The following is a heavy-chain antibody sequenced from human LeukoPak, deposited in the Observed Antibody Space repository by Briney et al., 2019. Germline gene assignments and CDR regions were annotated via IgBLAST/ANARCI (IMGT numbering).Heavy chain of an antibody. J-gene: IGHJ4*02. Sequence: ASVKVSCKASGGTFSSYAISWVRQAPGQGLEWMGRIIPILGIANYAQKFQGRVTITADKSTSTAYMELRSLRSDDTAVYYCARALRRGYSGHHYWGQGTLVTVSS. CDR2: IIPILGIA. D-gene: IGHD5-12*01. CDR1: GGTFSSYA. CDR3: ARALRRGYSGHHY. V-gene: IGHV1-69*04.